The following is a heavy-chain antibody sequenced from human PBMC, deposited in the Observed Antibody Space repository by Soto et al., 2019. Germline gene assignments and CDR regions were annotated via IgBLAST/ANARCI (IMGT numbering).Heavy chain of an antibody. CDR2: ISSSGSTI. D-gene: IGHD4-17*01. CDR1: GFTFSLYE. J-gene: IGHJ6*02. Sequence: PGGSLRLSCAASGFTFSLYEMNWVRQAPGKGLEWISYISSSGSTIYYADSVKGRFTISRDNAKNSLFLQMSSLRAEDTAVYFCARDGYGDPYYYYAMDVWGQGTTVPVSS. V-gene: IGHV3-48*03. CDR3: ARDGYGDPYYYYAMDV.